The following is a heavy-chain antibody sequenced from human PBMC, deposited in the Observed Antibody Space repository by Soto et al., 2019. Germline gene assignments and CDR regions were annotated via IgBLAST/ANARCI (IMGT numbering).Heavy chain of an antibody. CDR1: GGSISSYY. CDR3: ARSYRYDSCGYDYYYYYYGMDV. J-gene: IGHJ6*02. D-gene: IGHD3-22*01. CDR2: IYTSGST. V-gene: IGHV4-4*07. Sequence: PSETLSLTCTVSGGSISSYYWSWIRQPAGKGLEWVGRIYTSGSTNYNPSLKSRVTMSVDTSKNQFSLKLSSVTAADTAVYYCARSYRYDSCGYDYYYYYYGMDVWGQGTTVTVSS.